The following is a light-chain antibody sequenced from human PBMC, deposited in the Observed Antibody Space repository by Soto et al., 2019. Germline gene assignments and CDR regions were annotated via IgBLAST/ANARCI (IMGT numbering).Light chain of an antibody. J-gene: IGKJ4*01. V-gene: IGKV3-20*01. CDR3: QQYGYLVT. CDR1: QSITNNY. CDR2: GAS. Sequence: EIVLTQSPGTLSLSPGERATLSCRASQSITNNYLAWYPQKPGRAHRLLIYGASSRATGIPDRFSGSGSGTEFTLTISRLEPEDFAMYYCQQYGYLVTFGGGT.